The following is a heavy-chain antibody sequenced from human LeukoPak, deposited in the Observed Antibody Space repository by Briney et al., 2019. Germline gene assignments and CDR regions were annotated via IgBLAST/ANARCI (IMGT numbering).Heavy chain of an antibody. J-gene: IGHJ6*02. CDR1: GFTFTNYA. CDR2: INDIGSRT. V-gene: IGHV3-23*01. D-gene: IGHD2-15*01. CDR3: TKGYCSVSTCLEPYYGMDV. Sequence: PGGSLRLSCAASGFTFTNYAMSWVRQAPGKGLEWVSGINDIGSRTYYADSVKGRFTISRDNSKNRLYLQMNSLRAEDAALYYCTKGYCSVSTCLEPYYGMDVWGLGTTVTVSS.